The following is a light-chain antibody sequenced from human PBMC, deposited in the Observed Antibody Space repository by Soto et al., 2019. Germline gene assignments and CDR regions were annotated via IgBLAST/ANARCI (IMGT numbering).Light chain of an antibody. CDR3: QQAKTSPLT. V-gene: IGKV1D-12*01. J-gene: IGKJ4*01. CDR1: QDLTGW. CDR2: ATS. Sequence: DIQMTQSPSFVSASVGDRVTITCRASQDLTGWLAWYQQKPGKAPKVLIYATSTLESGVPSRFSGSGSGTDFTLTISSLQTEDCATYYCQQAKTSPLTFGGGTKVDIK.